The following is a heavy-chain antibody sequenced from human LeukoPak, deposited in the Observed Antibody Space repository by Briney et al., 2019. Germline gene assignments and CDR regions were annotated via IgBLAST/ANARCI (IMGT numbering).Heavy chain of an antibody. CDR2: INHSGST. CDR1: DGSFSGYY. Sequence: PSETLSLTCAVYDGSFSGYYWSWIRQPPGKGLEWIGEINHSGSTNYNPSLKSRVTISVDTSKNQFSLKLSSVTAADTAVYYCARLPRFAWYYYDSSGSLDYWGQGTLVTVSS. CDR3: ARLPRFAWYYYDSSGSLDY. D-gene: IGHD3-22*01. V-gene: IGHV4-34*01. J-gene: IGHJ4*02.